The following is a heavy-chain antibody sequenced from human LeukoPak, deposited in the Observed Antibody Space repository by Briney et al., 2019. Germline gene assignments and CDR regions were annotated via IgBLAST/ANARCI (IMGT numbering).Heavy chain of an antibody. J-gene: IGHJ4*02. V-gene: IGHV3-23*01. CDR2: ISGSGGST. CDR1: GFTFSSYA. D-gene: IGHD3-22*01. Sequence: GGSLRLSCAASGFTFSSYAMSWVRQAPGKGLEWVSAISGSGGSTYYADSVKGRFTISRDNSKNTLYLQMNSLRTEDTAVYYCARVPGYDSSGYFDYWGQGTLVTVSS. CDR3: ARVPGYDSSGYFDY.